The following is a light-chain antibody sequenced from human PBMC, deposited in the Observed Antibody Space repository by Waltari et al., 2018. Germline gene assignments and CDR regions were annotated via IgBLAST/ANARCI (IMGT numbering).Light chain of an antibody. CDR2: KAS. CDR3: QQYHSYPVT. Sequence: DIQMTQSPSTLSTSVGERVTITCRANQSIGDWLAWYQQKPRKAPKVLIYKASSLETGVPSRFTGSGSGTEFTLTISGLQPDDFATYYCQQYHSYPVTFGPGTKV. CDR1: QSIGDW. V-gene: IGKV1-5*03. J-gene: IGKJ1*01.